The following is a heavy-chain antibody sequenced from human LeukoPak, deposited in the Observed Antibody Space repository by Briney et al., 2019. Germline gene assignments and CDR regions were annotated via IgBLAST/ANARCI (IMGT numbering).Heavy chain of an antibody. D-gene: IGHD1-14*01. CDR3: ATTTHFDY. Sequence: PGGSLRLSCAASGFTLSSYWMSWVRQAPGKGLKCVANINEDGSEKYYVDSVKGRFSISRDNAKNSLYLQMNSLRAEDTAVYYCATTTHFDYWGQGILVTVSS. CDR2: INEDGSEK. CDR1: GFTLSSYW. V-gene: IGHV3-7*01. J-gene: IGHJ4*02.